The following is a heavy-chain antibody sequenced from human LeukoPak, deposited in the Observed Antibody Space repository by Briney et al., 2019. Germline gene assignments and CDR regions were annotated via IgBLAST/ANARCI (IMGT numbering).Heavy chain of an antibody. J-gene: IGHJ4*02. CDR3: ARLWGYYDILTGRTSNYYFDY. Sequence: SETLSLTCTVSGGSISSYYWSWIRQPPGKGLEWIGYIYYSGSTNYNPSLKSRVTISVDPSKNQFSLKLSPVTAADTAVYYCARLWGYYDILTGRTSNYYFDYWGQGTLVTVSS. D-gene: IGHD3-9*01. V-gene: IGHV4-59*08. CDR1: GGSISSYY. CDR2: IYYSGST.